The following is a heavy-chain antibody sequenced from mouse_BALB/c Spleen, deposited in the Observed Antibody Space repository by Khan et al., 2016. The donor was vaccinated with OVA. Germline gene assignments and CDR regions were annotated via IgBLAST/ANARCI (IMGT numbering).Heavy chain of an antibody. J-gene: IGHJ4*01. CDR2: INTHSGVP. Sequence: QIQLVQSGPELKKPGETVRISCKASGYTFTTAGMQWVQKMPGKGLKWIGWINTHSGVPKYAEDFKGRFAFSLETSASTAYLQITNLKNEDTATYFCARGAAAYYRNDGGAMDYWGQGTSVTVSS. V-gene: IGHV9-4*02. D-gene: IGHD2-14*01. CDR3: ARGAAAYYRNDGGAMDY. CDR1: GYTFTTAG.